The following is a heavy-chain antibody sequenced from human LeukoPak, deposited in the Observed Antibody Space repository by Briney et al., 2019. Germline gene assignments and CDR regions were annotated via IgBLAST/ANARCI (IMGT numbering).Heavy chain of an antibody. CDR2: IIPIFGTA. Sequence: EISCQGSGYSFTSYWISWVRQAPGQGLEWMGGIIPIFGTANYAQKFQGRVTITADESTSTAYMELSSLRSEDTAVYYCARVPNYFAGRFASYYYGMDVWGQGTTVTVSS. D-gene: IGHD4/OR15-4a*01. CDR1: GYSFTSYW. V-gene: IGHV1-69*01. CDR3: ARVPNYFAGRFASYYYGMDV. J-gene: IGHJ6*02.